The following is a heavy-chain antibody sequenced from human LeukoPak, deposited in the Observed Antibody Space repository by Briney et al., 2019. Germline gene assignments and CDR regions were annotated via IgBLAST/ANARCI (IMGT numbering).Heavy chain of an antibody. CDR2: IRYDGSNK. J-gene: IGHJ4*02. CDR3: AKDGSIKNVPLYYFDD. V-gene: IGHV3-30*02. Sequence: SGGSLRLSCAASGFTFSNYGMNWVRQAPGKGLEWVAFIRYDGSNKYYADSVKGRFTISRDNSKNTLYLQMNSLRAEDTAVYYCAKDGSIKNVPLYYFDDWGQGTLVTVSS. CDR1: GFTFSNYG. D-gene: IGHD1-14*01.